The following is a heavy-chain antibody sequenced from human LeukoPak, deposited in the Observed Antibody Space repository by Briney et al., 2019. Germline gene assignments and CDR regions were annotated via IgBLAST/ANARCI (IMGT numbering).Heavy chain of an antibody. V-gene: IGHV1-18*01. Sequence: ASVKVSCKASGYTFSTYGITWVRQAPGQGLEWMGWVSAYNDNTNYAQTFQGRVTMTTDASTSTAYMELRSLRSDDPAVYYCARASALTGTSRTSDDAFDIWGQGTMVTVSS. J-gene: IGHJ3*02. CDR3: ARASALTGTSRTSDDAFDI. CDR1: GYTFSTYG. D-gene: IGHD1-7*01. CDR2: VSAYNDNT.